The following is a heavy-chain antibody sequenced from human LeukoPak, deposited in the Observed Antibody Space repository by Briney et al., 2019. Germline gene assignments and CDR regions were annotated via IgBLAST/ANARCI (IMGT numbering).Heavy chain of an antibody. V-gene: IGHV4-38-2*02. CDR1: GYSISSHYY. CDR3: ARGRSSSWYNKAGWFDP. Sequence: SETLSLTCTVSGYSISSHYYWGWIRQPPGEGLEWIGTIYHSGSTYYNPSLKSRVTISVDTSKNQFSLKLSSVTAADTAVYYCARGRSSSWYNKAGWFDPWGQGTLVTVSS. J-gene: IGHJ5*02. D-gene: IGHD6-13*01. CDR2: IYHSGST.